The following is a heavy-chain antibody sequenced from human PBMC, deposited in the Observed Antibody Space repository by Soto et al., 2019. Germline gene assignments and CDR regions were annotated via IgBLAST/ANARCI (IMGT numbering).Heavy chain of an antibody. Sequence: SETLSLTCTVSGGSVSSGSYYWSWIRQPPGKGLEWIGYIYYSGSTNYNPSLKSRVTISVDTSKNQFSLKLSSVTAADTAVYYCARGLRLLWFGELLWWFDPWGQGTPVTVSS. J-gene: IGHJ5*02. D-gene: IGHD3-10*01. CDR2: IYYSGST. V-gene: IGHV4-61*01. CDR1: GGSVSSGSYY. CDR3: ARGLRLLWFGELLWWFDP.